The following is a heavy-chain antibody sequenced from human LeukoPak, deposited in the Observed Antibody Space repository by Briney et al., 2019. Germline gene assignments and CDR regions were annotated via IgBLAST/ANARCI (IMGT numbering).Heavy chain of an antibody. Sequence: GGSLRLSCAASGFTFSSYAMSWVRQAPGKGLEWVSSISSSSSYIYYADSVKGRFTISRDNAKNSLYLQMNSLRAEDTAVYYCARNTYYYDSSGYESVPPYYWGQGTLVTVSS. J-gene: IGHJ4*02. CDR1: GFTFSSYA. D-gene: IGHD3-22*01. V-gene: IGHV3-21*01. CDR3: ARNTYYYDSSGYESVPPYY. CDR2: ISSSSSYI.